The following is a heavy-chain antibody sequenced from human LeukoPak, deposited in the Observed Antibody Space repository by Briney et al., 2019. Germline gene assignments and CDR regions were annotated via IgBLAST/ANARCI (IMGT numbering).Heavy chain of an antibody. Sequence: SQTLSLTCAISGDSVSSNRADWIWLRQSPSRGLEWLGGTYYRSKWSNDYAASVKSRITINPATSKNQFSLQLNSVTPEDTAVYYCARGHNWAFDYWGQGSLVTVSS. CDR1: GDSVSSNRAD. D-gene: IGHD1-1*01. CDR2: TYYRSKWSN. CDR3: ARGHNWAFDY. J-gene: IGHJ4*02. V-gene: IGHV6-1*01.